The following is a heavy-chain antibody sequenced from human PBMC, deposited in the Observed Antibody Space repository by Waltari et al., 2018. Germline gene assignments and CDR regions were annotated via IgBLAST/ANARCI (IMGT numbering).Heavy chain of an antibody. CDR3: ARGRRGTTDY. D-gene: IGHD1-7*01. V-gene: IGHV4-34*01. CDR1: GGSFSGYY. Sequence: QVQLQQWGAGLLKPSETLSLTCAVYGGSFSGYYWSWIRQPPGKGLEWIGESNHSGRTNYKPALKSRVTMSVDTSKNQFSLKLSSVTAADTAVYYCARGRRGTTDYWGQGTLVTVSS. J-gene: IGHJ4*02. CDR2: SNHSGRT.